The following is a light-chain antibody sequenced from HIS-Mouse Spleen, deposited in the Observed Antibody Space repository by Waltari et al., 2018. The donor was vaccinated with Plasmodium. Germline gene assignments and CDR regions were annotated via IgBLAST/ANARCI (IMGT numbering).Light chain of an antibody. CDR1: ALPKQY. Sequence: SYELTQPPSVSVSPGQTARITCSGDALPKQYAYWYQQKPGQAPVLGLYKDSERPSGMPGRCSGSSSGTTVTLTISGVQAEDEADYYCQSADSSGTYWVFGGGTKLTVL. CDR3: QSADSSGTYWV. CDR2: KDS. V-gene: IGLV3-25*03. J-gene: IGLJ3*02.